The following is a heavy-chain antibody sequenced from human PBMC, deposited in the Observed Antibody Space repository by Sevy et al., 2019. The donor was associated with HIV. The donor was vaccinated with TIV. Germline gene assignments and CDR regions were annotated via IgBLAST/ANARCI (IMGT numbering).Heavy chain of an antibody. D-gene: IGHD3-22*01. V-gene: IGHV1-24*01. Sequence: ASVKVSCKVSGSTLTKLSMHLVRQVPGKGLEWMVSFDPEDGETIYARKFQGRVTMTEDTSTDTAYMVLSSLRSEDTAVYYCATTKDYYDSSGSPFDYWGQGTLVTVSS. CDR2: FDPEDGET. J-gene: IGHJ4*02. CDR1: GSTLTKLS. CDR3: ATTKDYYDSSGSPFDY.